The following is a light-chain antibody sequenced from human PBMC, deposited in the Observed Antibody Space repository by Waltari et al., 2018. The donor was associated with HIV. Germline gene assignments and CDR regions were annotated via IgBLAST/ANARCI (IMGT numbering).Light chain of an antibody. J-gene: IGKJ1*01. V-gene: IGKV2-28*01. CDR2: LGS. CDR1: NSLLNSNGYNY. CDR3: MQALQSPRT. Sequence: IVMTHAPLSLPVTPVAPSSISCRSSNSLLNSNGYNYLDWYLQKPGQSPQLLIYLGSNRASGVPDRFSGSGSGTDFTLKISRVEAEDVGVYYCMQALQSPRTFGQGTTVEIK.